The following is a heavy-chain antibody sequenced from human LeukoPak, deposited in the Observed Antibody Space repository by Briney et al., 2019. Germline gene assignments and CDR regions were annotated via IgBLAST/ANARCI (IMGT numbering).Heavy chain of an antibody. CDR1: GYSFTNFG. J-gene: IGHJ2*01. V-gene: IGHV1-69*05. Sequence: GASVTVSCKASGYSFTNFGISWVRQAPGQGLEWVGGVLPFFGTANYAHKFQGRVTITTGESTSTAYMELSSLRSEDTAVYYCARVTTAAPKHFDLWGRGTLVTVSS. CDR2: VLPFFGTA. D-gene: IGHD2/OR15-2a*01. CDR3: ARVTTAAPKHFDL.